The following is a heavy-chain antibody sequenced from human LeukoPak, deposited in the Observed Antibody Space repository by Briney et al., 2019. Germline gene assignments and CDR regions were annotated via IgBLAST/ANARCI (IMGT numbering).Heavy chain of an antibody. J-gene: IGHJ4*02. D-gene: IGHD3-10*01. CDR3: ATDYYGSGSPGFGY. Sequence: GGSLRLSCAASGFTFSSYSMNWVRQAPGKGLEWVGRIKSKTDGGTTDNAAPVKGRFTISRDDSKNTLYLQMNSLKTEDTAVYYCATDYYGSGSPGFGYWGQGNMVTVSS. CDR2: IKSKTDGGTT. CDR1: GFTFSSYS. V-gene: IGHV3-15*07.